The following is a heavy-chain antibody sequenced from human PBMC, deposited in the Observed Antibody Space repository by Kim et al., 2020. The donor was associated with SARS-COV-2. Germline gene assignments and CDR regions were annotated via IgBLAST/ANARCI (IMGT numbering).Heavy chain of an antibody. V-gene: IGHV4-59*13. CDR2: VYYSGTT. Sequence: SETLSLTCYMSGDSITENYWSWIRQSPGKGLEWIAYVYYSGTTRYSPSLKSRVTVSMDVSTNQISLRLKSVTAADTGVYCCARVGNGGGYASGYEVLYYGMDVWGQGTTVTVSS. CDR3: ARVGNGGGYASGYEVLYYGMDV. CDR1: GDSITENY. J-gene: IGHJ6*02. D-gene: IGHD5-18*01.